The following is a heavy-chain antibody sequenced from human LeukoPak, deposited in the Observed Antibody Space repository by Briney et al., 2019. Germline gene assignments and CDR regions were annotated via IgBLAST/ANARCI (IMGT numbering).Heavy chain of an antibody. D-gene: IGHD2-15*01. Sequence: SSETLSLTCAVYGGSFSGYYWSWIRQSPGKGLEWVGEINHSESTNYNTSLKSRVNISVDTSKNQFSLYLKAVTAADTAVYYCARARGQRRGFLFAVFPATTHLDYWGQGTLVIVSS. V-gene: IGHV4-34*01. J-gene: IGHJ4*02. CDR1: GGSFSGYY. CDR3: ARARGQRRGFLFAVFPATTHLDY. CDR2: INHSEST.